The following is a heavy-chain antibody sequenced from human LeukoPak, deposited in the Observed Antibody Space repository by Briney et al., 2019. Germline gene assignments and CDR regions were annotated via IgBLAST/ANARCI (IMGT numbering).Heavy chain of an antibody. Sequence: PGGSLRLSCAASGFTFSSYSMNWVRQAPGKGLEWVSSISSSSSYIYYADSVKGRFTISRDNAKNSLYLQMNSLRAEDTAVYCCARDHVEMATSGVDYWGQGTLVTVSS. CDR2: ISSSSSYI. V-gene: IGHV3-21*01. CDR3: ARDHVEMATSGVDY. J-gene: IGHJ4*02. CDR1: GFTFSSYS. D-gene: IGHD5-24*01.